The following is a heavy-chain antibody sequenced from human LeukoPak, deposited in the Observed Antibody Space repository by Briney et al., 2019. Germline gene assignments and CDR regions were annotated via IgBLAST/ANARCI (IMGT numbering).Heavy chain of an antibody. J-gene: IGHJ4*02. CDR1: GFIFSNYA. CDR2: ISGSDDGT. Sequence: AGGSLRLSCAASGFIFSNYAMTWVRQAPGKGLEWVSTISGSDDGTFYADSVRGRFTISRDNSKNTLYLQMNSLRAEDTAVYYCAKSRSGGGSCYNYWGQGTLVTVSS. V-gene: IGHV3-23*01. CDR3: AKSRSGGGSCYNY. D-gene: IGHD2-15*01.